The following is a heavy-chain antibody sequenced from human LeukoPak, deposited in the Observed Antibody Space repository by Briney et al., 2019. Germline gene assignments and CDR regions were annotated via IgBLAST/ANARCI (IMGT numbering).Heavy chain of an antibody. CDR2: ISSGSSTI. CDR3: ARRDQAIDY. V-gene: IGHV3-48*01. J-gene: IGHJ4*02. Sequence: PGGSLRLSCAASGFTFSSYSMNWVRQAPGKGLEWVSYISSGSSTIYNADAVKGRFTISRDNAKNSLYLQMNSLRAEDTAMYYCARRDQAIDYWGQGTLVTVSS. CDR1: GFTFSSYS. D-gene: IGHD5-24*01.